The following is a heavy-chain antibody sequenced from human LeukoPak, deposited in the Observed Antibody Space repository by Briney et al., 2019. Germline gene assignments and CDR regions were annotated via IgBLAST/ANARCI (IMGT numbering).Heavy chain of an antibody. V-gene: IGHV4-39*07. CDR3: ARVYDSSGYYYNYYFDY. Sequence: KTSETLSLTCTVSGGSISSSSYYWGWIRQPPGKGLEWIGSIYYSGSTYYNPSLKSRVTISVDTSKNQFSLKLSSVTAADTAVYYCARVYDSSGYYYNYYFDYWGQGTLVTVSS. CDR1: GGSISSSSYY. J-gene: IGHJ4*02. CDR2: IYYSGST. D-gene: IGHD3-22*01.